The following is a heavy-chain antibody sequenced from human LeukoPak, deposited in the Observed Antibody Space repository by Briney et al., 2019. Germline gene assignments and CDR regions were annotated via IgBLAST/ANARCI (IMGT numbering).Heavy chain of an antibody. CDR2: ISSSGSTI. CDR1: GFTFSSYA. Sequence: GGSLRLSCAASGFTFSSYAMSWVRQAPGKGLEWVSYISSSGSTIYYADSVKGRFTISRDNAKNSLYLQMNSLRAEDTGVYYCTTALNFDILTGLYQPIAAFDVWGQGTLVTVSS. D-gene: IGHD3-9*01. CDR3: TTALNFDILTGLYQPIAAFDV. V-gene: IGHV3-48*04. J-gene: IGHJ3*01.